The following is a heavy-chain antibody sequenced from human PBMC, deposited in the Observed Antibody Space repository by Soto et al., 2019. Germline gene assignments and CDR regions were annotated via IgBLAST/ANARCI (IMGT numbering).Heavy chain of an antibody. Sequence: EVQLVESGGGLVQPGGSLGLSCAGSGFTFTSNWMTWVRQAPGKGLEWVAKIKQDGSEKYYVDSVKGRFTISRDNAKNSVYLQMNSLRVEDTAVYYCARVGQWPINWGIDYWGQETLVTVSS. CDR3: ARVGQWPINWGIDY. J-gene: IGHJ4*02. CDR2: IKQDGSEK. CDR1: GFTFTSNW. V-gene: IGHV3-7*01. D-gene: IGHD3-16*01.